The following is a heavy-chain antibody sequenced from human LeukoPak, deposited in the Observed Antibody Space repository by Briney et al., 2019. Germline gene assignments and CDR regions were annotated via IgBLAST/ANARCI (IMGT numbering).Heavy chain of an antibody. Sequence: SETLSLTCSVSGDSLSSYYWSWIRQPPGKGLEWIGYIYYSGSTKYNPSLRSRVTISADTSKNQFSLKLSSVTAADTAVYYCARHLRGEQQLSGFDYWGQGTPVTVSS. V-gene: IGHV4-59*08. CDR2: IYYSGST. J-gene: IGHJ4*02. D-gene: IGHD6-13*01. CDR1: GDSLSSYY. CDR3: ARHLRGEQQLSGFDY.